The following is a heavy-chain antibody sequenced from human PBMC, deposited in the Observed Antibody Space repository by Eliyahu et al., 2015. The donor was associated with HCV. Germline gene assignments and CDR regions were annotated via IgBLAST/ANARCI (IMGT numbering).Heavy chain of an antibody. D-gene: IGHD3-16*01. CDR2: IWQRHDT. V-gene: IGHV3-33*01. CDR1: GFIFRNYG. J-gene: IGHJ6*02. CDR3: ARDWGEDAGMDV. Sequence: QDQVVESGGTVVQPGGSLRXSCRVSGFIFRNYGMHWVRQTPGKGLQWVAVIWQRHDTFYPDSLKGRFIISRDNSKNTVYLQMNDLRVEDTATYYCARDWGEDAGMDVWGLGTTVTVS.